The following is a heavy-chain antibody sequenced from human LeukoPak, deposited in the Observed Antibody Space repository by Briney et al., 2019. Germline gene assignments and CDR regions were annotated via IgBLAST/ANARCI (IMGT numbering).Heavy chain of an antibody. CDR3: AKDRGVVATIFTGGYDAFDI. V-gene: IGHV3-23*01. Sequence: GGSLRLSCAASGFPFSSYTMNWVRQTPGRGLEWVSTISVVGGNTHYADSVKGRFTISRDDSDNTLYLEMNSLRAEDTAVYYCAKDRGVVATIFTGGYDAFDIWGQGTMVTVSS. CDR2: ISVVGGNT. CDR1: GFPFSSYT. J-gene: IGHJ3*02. D-gene: IGHD5-12*01.